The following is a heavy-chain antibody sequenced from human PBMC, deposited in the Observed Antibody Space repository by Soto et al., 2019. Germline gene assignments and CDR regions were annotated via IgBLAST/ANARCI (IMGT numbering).Heavy chain of an antibody. Sequence: PSETLSLTCTVSGGSISSSSYYWGWIRQPPGKGLEWIGSIYYSGSTYYNTSLKSRVTISVDTSKNQFSLKLSSVTAADTAVYYCARPNQPYGDIDYWGQGTLVTVSS. J-gene: IGHJ4*02. V-gene: IGHV4-39*01. CDR1: GGSISSSSYY. D-gene: IGHD4-17*01. CDR3: ARPNQPYGDIDY. CDR2: IYYSGST.